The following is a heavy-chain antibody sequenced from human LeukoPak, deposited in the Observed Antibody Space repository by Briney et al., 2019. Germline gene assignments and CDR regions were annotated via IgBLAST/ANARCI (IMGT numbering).Heavy chain of an antibody. CDR3: ARHGWDYYGSGSYYNNWFDP. J-gene: IGHJ5*02. V-gene: IGHV4-59*08. CDR2: IYYSGST. D-gene: IGHD3-10*01. Sequence: SETLSLTCTVSGGSISSYYWSWIRQPPGKGLEWIGYIYYSGSTNYNPSLKSRVTISVDTSKNQFSLKLSSVTAADTAVYYCARHGWDYYGSGSYYNNWFDPWGQGTLVTVSS. CDR1: GGSISSYY.